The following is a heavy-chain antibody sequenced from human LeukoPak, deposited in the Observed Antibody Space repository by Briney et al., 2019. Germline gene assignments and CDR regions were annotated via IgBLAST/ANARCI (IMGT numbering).Heavy chain of an antibody. CDR2: ISAYNGIT. J-gene: IGHJ4*02. Sequence: GASVKVSCKASGYTFTSYGISWVRQAPGQGLEWMGWISAYNGITNYAQKLQGRVTMTTDTSTSTAYMELRSLRSDDTAVYYCARDRRGYSYGYFDYWGQGTLVTVSS. D-gene: IGHD5-18*01. CDR3: ARDRRGYSYGYFDY. CDR1: GYTFTSYG. V-gene: IGHV1-18*01.